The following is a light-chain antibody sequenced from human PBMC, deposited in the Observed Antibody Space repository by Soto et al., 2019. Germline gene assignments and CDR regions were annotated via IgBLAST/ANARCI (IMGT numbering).Light chain of an antibody. CDR2: GAS. V-gene: IGKV3-20*01. J-gene: IGKJ3*01. CDR3: QQYGSSPLFT. CDR1: QSVSSK. Sequence: EIVMTQSPATLSVSPGEGATLSCRASQSVSSKLAWYQQKPGQAPRLLIYGASSRATGIPDRFSGSGSGTDFTITISRLEPEDFAVYYCQQYGSSPLFTFGPGTKVDIK.